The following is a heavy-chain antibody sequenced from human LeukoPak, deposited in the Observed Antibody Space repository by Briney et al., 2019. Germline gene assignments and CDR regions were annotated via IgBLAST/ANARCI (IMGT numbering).Heavy chain of an antibody. CDR2: IYPGVSDT. CDR3: ARSSVAALDEALDI. J-gene: IGHJ3*02. CDR1: GYSSTTYW. V-gene: IGHV5-51*01. D-gene: IGHD6-6*01. Sequence: GESLKISCKGSGYSSTTYWIGWVRQMPGKGLEWMGIIYPGVSDTRYSPSFQGQVTISADKSISTAYLQWSSLKASDTAMYYCARSSVAALDEALDIWGQGTMVTVSS.